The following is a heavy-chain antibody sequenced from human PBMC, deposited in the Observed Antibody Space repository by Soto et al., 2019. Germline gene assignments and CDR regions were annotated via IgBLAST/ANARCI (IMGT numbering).Heavy chain of an antibody. D-gene: IGHD3-22*01. CDR2: IYYSGST. V-gene: IGHV4-30-4*01. Sequence: SETLSLTCTFSGGSISSGDYYWSWIRQPPGKGLEWIGYIYYSGSTYYNPSLKGRVTISVDTSKNQFSLKLSSVTAADTAVYYCARYSGYYAYWGQGTLVTVSS. CDR3: ARYSGYYAY. CDR1: GGSISSGDYY. J-gene: IGHJ4*02.